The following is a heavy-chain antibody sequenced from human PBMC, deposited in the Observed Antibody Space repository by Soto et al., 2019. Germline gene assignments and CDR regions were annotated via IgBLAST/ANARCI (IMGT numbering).Heavy chain of an antibody. J-gene: IGHJ5*02. CDR3: ARDRTGSSSFDP. CDR2: IYSSGST. CDR1: GASISTYH. D-gene: IGHD6-13*01. V-gene: IGHV4-59*01. Sequence: LQESGPGLVKPSETLSLTCTVYGASISTYHWNWIRQPPGKGLEWIGYIYSSGSTNYNPSLQSRVSXXVXPSKNQFSLKLSFVTAADTAVYYCARDRTGSSSFDPWGQGTLVTVSS.